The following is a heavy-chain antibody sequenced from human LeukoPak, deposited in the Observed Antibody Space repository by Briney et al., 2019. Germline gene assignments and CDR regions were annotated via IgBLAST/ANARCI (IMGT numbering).Heavy chain of an antibody. V-gene: IGHV4-39*07. D-gene: IGHD2-2*01. CDR3: ASGGYCGSTSCYPNWFDP. CDR1: GDSISSSNYY. J-gene: IGHJ5*02. CDR2: IYYNGAT. Sequence: SETLSLTCTVSGDSISSSNYYWGWIRQPPGKGLEWIGTIYYNGATQYNPSLRSRVTMSVDKSQNQFSLKVTSVTAADTAVYYCASGGYCGSTSCYPNWFDPWGQGTLVTVSS.